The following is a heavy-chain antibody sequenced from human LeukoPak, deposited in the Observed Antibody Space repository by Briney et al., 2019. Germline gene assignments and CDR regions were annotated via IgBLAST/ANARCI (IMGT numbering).Heavy chain of an antibody. CDR2: IDLSGNVK. Sequence: GGSLRLSCAASGFTFSDYYMSWVRQAPGKGLEWLSYIDLSGNVKYYVDSVKGRFTISRDNAKNSLHLQMDSLRAEDTAVYYCARGVGGDSRFDPWGQGTLVTVSS. V-gene: IGHV3-11*04. CDR1: GFTFSDYY. J-gene: IGHJ5*02. CDR3: ARGVGGDSRFDP. D-gene: IGHD1-26*01.